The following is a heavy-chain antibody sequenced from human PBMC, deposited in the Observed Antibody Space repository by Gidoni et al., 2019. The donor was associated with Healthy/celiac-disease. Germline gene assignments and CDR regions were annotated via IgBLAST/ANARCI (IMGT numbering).Heavy chain of an antibody. CDR3: ARVGARPFDY. J-gene: IGHJ4*02. CDR1: GGSVSGYY. Sequence: QVQLQQWGAGLLKPSETLSLTCAVYGGSVSGYYWCWIRQPPGKGLEWIGEINHRGSTNYNPSLKSRVTMSVDTSKNKFSLRLSSVTAADTAVYYCARVGARPFDYWGQGTLVTVSS. D-gene: IGHD6-6*01. CDR2: INHRGST. V-gene: IGHV4-34*01.